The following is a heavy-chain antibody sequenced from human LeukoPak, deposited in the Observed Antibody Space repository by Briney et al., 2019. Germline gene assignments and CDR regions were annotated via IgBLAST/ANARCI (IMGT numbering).Heavy chain of an antibody. J-gene: IGHJ4*02. Sequence: ASVKVSYKASGYTFTTSAMSWVRQAPGQGLEWMGWINTNTGNPTYAQGFTGRFVFSLDPSVSTAFLQINSLKAEDTVVYYCARGLGDADYWGQGTLVTISS. V-gene: IGHV7-4-1*02. D-gene: IGHD3-16*01. CDR2: INTNTGNP. CDR1: GYTFTTSA. CDR3: ARGLGDADY.